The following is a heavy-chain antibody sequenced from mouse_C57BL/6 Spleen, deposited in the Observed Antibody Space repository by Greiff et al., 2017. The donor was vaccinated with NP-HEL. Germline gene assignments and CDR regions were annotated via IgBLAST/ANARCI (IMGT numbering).Heavy chain of an antibody. CDR1: GYSFTDYN. J-gene: IGHJ1*03. CDR2: INPNYGTT. CDR3: ARGVGLWGDFDV. V-gene: IGHV1-39*01. Sequence: EVKLQESGPELVKPGASVKISCKASGYSFTDYNMNWVKQSNGKSLEWIGVINPNYGTTSYNQKFKGKATLTVDQSSSTAYMQLNSLTSEDSAVYYCARGVGLWGDFDVWGTGTTVTVSS. D-gene: IGHD1-1*01.